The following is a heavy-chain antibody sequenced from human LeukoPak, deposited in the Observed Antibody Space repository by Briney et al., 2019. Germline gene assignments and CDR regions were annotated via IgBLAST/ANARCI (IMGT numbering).Heavy chain of an antibody. J-gene: IGHJ3*02. D-gene: IGHD5-18*01. Sequence: SETLSLTCTVSGGSVSSYYWSWIRQPPGKGLEWIGYIYYSGSTNYNPSLKSRVTISVDTSKNQFSLKLSSVTAADTAVYYCARVTHSGYSYGFAFDIWGQGTMVTVSS. CDR2: IYYSGST. V-gene: IGHV4-59*02. CDR1: GGSVSSYY. CDR3: ARVTHSGYSYGFAFDI.